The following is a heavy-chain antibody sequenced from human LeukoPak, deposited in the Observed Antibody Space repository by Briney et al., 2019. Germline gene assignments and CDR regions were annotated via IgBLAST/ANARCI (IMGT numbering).Heavy chain of an antibody. CDR2: ISSSSSYI. D-gene: IGHD2-2*02. J-gene: IGHJ4*02. CDR3: ARVSPYCSSTSCYTDY. Sequence: GGSLRLSCAASGFTFSSYSMNWVRQAPGKGLEWVSSISSSSSYIYYADSVKGRFTISRDNAKNSLYLKMNSLRAEDTAVYYCARVSPYCSSTSCYTDYWGQGTLVTVSS. CDR1: GFTFSSYS. V-gene: IGHV3-21*01.